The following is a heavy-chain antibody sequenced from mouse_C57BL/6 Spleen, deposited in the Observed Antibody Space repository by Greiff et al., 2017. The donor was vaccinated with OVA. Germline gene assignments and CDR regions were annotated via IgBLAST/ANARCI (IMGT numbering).Heavy chain of an antibody. V-gene: IGHV1-22*01. CDR2: INPNNGGT. Sequence: EVQLQQSGPELVKPGASVKMSCKASGYTFTDYNMHWVKQSHGKSLEWIGYINPNNGGTSYNQKFKGKATLTVNKSSSTAYMELRSLTSEDSAVYYCARRIIYYGYDAGFAYWGQGTLVTVSA. CDR1: GYTFTDYN. J-gene: IGHJ3*01. CDR3: ARRIIYYGYDAGFAY. D-gene: IGHD2-2*01.